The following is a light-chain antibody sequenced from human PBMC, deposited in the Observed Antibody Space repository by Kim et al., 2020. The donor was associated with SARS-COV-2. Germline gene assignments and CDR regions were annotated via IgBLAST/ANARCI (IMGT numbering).Light chain of an antibody. V-gene: IGKV1-9*01. Sequence: ASVGDRGTITCRASQGISSYLAWYQQQPGKAPKLLIYAASTLQSGVPSRFSGRGSGTDFTLTISSLQPEDFATYYCQQLNSYPLTFGGGTKVDIK. CDR3: QQLNSYPLT. CDR1: QGISSY. J-gene: IGKJ4*01. CDR2: AAS.